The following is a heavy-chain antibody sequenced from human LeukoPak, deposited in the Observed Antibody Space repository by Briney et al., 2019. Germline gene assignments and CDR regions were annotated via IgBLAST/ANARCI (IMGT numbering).Heavy chain of an antibody. CDR3: ARCGYPTYYFDY. D-gene: IGHD3-16*02. Sequence: GVSLQISCQGSGSIFTSYWIGWVRRLPGKGLEWVGIIYPGDSGTRYSPSFQGQVTISADKSISTAYLQWSSLKASDTAMYYCARCGYPTYYFDYWGQGTLVTVSS. J-gene: IGHJ4*02. CDR1: GSIFTSYW. V-gene: IGHV5-51*01. CDR2: IYPGDSGT.